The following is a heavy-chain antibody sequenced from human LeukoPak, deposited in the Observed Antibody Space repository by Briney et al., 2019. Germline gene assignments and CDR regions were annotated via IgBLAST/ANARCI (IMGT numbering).Heavy chain of an antibody. J-gene: IGHJ4*02. CDR2: IYTSGST. CDR3: ARERGIAAALYYFDY. CDR1: GDSISSGSYY. V-gene: IGHV4-61*02. D-gene: IGHD6-13*01. Sequence: PSETLSLTCTVSGDSISSGSYYWGWIRRPAGKGLEWIGRIYTSGSTNYNPSLKSRVTISVDTSKNQFSLKLSSVTAADTAVYYCARERGIAAALYYFDYWGQGTLVTVSS.